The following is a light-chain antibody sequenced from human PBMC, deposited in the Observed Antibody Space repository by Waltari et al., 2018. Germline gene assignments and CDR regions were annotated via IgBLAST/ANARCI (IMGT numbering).Light chain of an antibody. CDR1: QSITKKF. J-gene: IGKJ2*01. Sequence: VLTQSPGTLSLSPGERATFSCRASQSITKKFFAWYQQKPGQAPRLLIYGASSRAAGIPDRFSGSGSGTDFTLTISRLEPEDSAVYYCQQYGSSVMYTFGQGTKLEIK. CDR2: GAS. V-gene: IGKV3-20*01. CDR3: QQYGSSVMYT.